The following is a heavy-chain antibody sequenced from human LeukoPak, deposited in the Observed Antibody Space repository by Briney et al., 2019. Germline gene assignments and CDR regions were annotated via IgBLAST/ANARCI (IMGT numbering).Heavy chain of an antibody. CDR2: IKPDGSAG. CDR3: ARDRAYKTFDY. V-gene: IGHV3-7*04. CDR1: GFNFSSSW. D-gene: IGHD3-16*01. J-gene: IGHJ4*02. Sequence: GGSLRLSCAASGFNFSSSWMTWVRQAPGKGLEWVAIIKPDGSAGSYVDSVNGRFTISRDNAKNSLFLQMISLRAEDTAVYYCARDRAYKTFDYWGQGALVTVSS.